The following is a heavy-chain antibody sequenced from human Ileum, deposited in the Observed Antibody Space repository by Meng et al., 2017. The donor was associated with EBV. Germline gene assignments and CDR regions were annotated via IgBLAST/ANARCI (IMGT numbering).Heavy chain of an antibody. V-gene: IGHV6-1*01. D-gene: IGHD3-22*01. J-gene: IGHJ4*02. CDR1: GDSVSSNSAA. CDR3: ARDSSSSAYSPFDY. Sequence: HLDQSGPGVVKPCQTPSRPCAIPGDSVSSNSAAWNWIRQSPSRGLEWLGRTYYRSKWYNDYAVSVKSRITINPDTSKNQFSLQLNSVTPEDTAVYYCARDSSSSAYSPFDYWGQGTLVTVSS. CDR2: TYYRSKWYN.